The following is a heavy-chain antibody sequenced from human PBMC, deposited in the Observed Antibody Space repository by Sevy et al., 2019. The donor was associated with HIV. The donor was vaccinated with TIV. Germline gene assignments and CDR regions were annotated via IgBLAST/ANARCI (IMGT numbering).Heavy chain of an antibody. CDR2: IIPIFHSA. J-gene: IGHJ3*02. V-gene: IGHV1-69*13. CDR1: GGTFGTYS. D-gene: IGHD3-16*01. CDR3: ARDRDITFGGGDAFDI. Sequence: ASVKVSCKASGGTFGTYSLSWLRQAPGQGLEWMGGIIPIFHSANYAQNFQGRVTITADESTSTAYMELSSLRPEDSAVYYCARDRDITFGGGDAFDIWGQGTRVTVSS.